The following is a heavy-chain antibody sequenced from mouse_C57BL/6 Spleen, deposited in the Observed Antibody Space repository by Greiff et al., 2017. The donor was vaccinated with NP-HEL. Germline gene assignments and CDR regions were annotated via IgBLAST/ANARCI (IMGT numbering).Heavy chain of an antibody. V-gene: IGHV6-3*01. CDR1: GFTFSNYW. Sequence: EVKVVESGGGLVQPGGSMKLSCVASGFTFSNYWVNWVRQSPEKGLEWVAQIRLKSDNYATHYAESVKGRFTISRDDSKSSVYLQMNNLRAEDTGIYYCTGGYYYGSSPLFDYWGQGTTLTVSS. CDR2: IRLKSDNYAT. D-gene: IGHD1-1*01. CDR3: TGGYYYGSSPLFDY. J-gene: IGHJ2*01.